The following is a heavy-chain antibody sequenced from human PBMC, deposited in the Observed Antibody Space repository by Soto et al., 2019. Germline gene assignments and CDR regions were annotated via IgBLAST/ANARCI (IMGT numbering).Heavy chain of an antibody. CDR1: GSSISSGGYY. V-gene: IGHV4-31*03. CDR2: IYYSGST. D-gene: IGHD3-10*01. CDR3: ARGKGSGSYYVSWFDP. Sequence: PSETLSLTCTVSGSSISSGGYYWSWIRQHPGKGLEWIGYIYYSGSTYYDPSLKSRVTISVDTSKNQFSLKLSSVTAADTAVYYCARGKGSGSYYVSWFDPWGQGTLVTVSS. J-gene: IGHJ5*02.